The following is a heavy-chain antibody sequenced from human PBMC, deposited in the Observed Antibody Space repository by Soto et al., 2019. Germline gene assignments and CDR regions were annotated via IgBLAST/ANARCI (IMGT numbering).Heavy chain of an antibody. Sequence: RGSLRLSCAASGFTFSSYGMHWVRQAPGKGLEWVAVISYDGSNKYYGDSVKGRFTISRDNSKNTLYLQMTSLRAEDTAVYYCAKDVNYYYYYGMDVWGQGTTVTVSS. J-gene: IGHJ6*02. CDR3: AKDVNYYYYYGMDV. V-gene: IGHV3-30*18. CDR2: ISYDGSNK. CDR1: GFTFSSYG. D-gene: IGHD3-16*02.